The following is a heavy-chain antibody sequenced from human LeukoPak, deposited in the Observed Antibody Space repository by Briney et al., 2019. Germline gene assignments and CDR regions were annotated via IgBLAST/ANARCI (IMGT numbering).Heavy chain of an antibody. CDR1: GGSISSYY. CDR3: ARRDHASLAFDY. Sequence: LETLSLTCTVSGGSISSYYWSWIRQPPGKGLEWIGYIYYSGSTNYNPSLKSRVTISVDTSKNQFSLKLSSVTAADTAVYYCARRDHASLAFDYWGQGTLVTVSS. CDR2: IYYSGST. J-gene: IGHJ4*02. D-gene: IGHD3-16*01. V-gene: IGHV4-59*08.